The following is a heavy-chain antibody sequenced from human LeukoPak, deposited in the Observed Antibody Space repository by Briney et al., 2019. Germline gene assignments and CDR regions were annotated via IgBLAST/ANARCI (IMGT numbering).Heavy chain of an antibody. D-gene: IGHD5-18*01. J-gene: IGHJ4*02. CDR2: INAGNGNT. CDR1: GYTFTSYA. CDR3: ARDAPLRGSYGLY. V-gene: IGHV1-3*01. Sequence: ASVKVSCKASGYTFTSYAMHWVRQAPGQRLEWMGWINAGNGNTNYAQKLQGRVTMTTDTSTSTAYMELRSLRSDDTAVYYCARDAPLRGSYGLYWGQGTLVTVSS.